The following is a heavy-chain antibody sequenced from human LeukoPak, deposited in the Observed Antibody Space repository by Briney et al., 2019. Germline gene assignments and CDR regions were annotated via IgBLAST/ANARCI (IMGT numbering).Heavy chain of an antibody. J-gene: IGHJ3*02. CDR2: IWYDGSNK. Sequence: GRSLRLSCAASGFTFSSYGMHWVRQAPGKGLEWVAVIWYDGSNKYYADSVKGRFTISRDNSKNTLYLQMNSLRAEDTAVYYCSHLGYCSSTSCSSTLLDAFDIWGQGTMVTVSS. CDR3: SHLGYCSSTSCSSTLLDAFDI. V-gene: IGHV3-33*01. D-gene: IGHD2-2*01. CDR1: GFTFSSYG.